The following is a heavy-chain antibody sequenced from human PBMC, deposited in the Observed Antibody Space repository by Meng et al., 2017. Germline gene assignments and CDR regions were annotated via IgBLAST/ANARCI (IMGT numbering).Heavy chain of an antibody. CDR2: INPKSGDT. D-gene: IGHD6-25*01. CDR3: ARDEDISAAGKLFGDY. Sequence: QAQRVQVGAELKKPGASVKVSCKPSGYNFPDYYKHWVRRAPGQGLEWMGRINPKSGDTHYAQKFQARVTMTGDTSISTAYMELSGLRSDDTAMYYCARDEDISAAGKLFGDYWGQGTLVTVSS. J-gene: IGHJ4*02. CDR1: GYNFPDYY. V-gene: IGHV1-2*06.